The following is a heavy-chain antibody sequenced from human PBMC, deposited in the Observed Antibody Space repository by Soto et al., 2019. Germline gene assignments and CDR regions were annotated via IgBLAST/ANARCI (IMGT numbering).Heavy chain of an antibody. V-gene: IGHV1-18*04. D-gene: IGHD5-12*01. J-gene: IGHJ3*02. Sequence: ASVKVSCKASGYTFTSYGISWVRQAPGQGLEWMGWISAYNGNTNYAQKLQGRVTMTTDTSTSTAYMELRSLRSDDTAVYHCAREGRDGYRMSSFDIWGQGTMVTVSS. CDR2: ISAYNGNT. CDR3: AREGRDGYRMSSFDI. CDR1: GYTFTSYG.